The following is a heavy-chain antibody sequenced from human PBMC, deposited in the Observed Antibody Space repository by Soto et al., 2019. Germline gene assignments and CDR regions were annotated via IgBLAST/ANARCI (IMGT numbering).Heavy chain of an antibody. Sequence: SVKVSCKASGGTFSSYAISWVRQAPGQGLEWMGGIIPIFGTANYAQKFQGRVTITADESTSTAYMELSSLRSEDTAVYYCARERWLQEAYYYYGMDVWGQGTTATVSS. CDR1: GGTFSSYA. V-gene: IGHV1-69*13. J-gene: IGHJ6*02. CDR2: IIPIFGTA. CDR3: ARERWLQEAYYYYGMDV. D-gene: IGHD5-12*01.